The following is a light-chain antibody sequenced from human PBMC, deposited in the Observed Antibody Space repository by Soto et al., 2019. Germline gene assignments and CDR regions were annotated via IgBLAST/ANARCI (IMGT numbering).Light chain of an antibody. V-gene: IGKV1-12*01. Sequence: DIQMTQSPSSVSASVGDRVTITCRASQDIDNWLAWYQQKQGKAPKLLIYAASSLQSGVPSRFSGSGSGTDFTFTISGLHPEDFATYYCQQGSSFPWTFGQGTKVEIK. CDR3: QQGSSFPWT. CDR1: QDIDNW. J-gene: IGKJ1*01. CDR2: AAS.